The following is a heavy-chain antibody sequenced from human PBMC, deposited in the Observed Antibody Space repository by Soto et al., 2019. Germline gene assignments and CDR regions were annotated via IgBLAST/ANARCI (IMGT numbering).Heavy chain of an antibody. D-gene: IGHD2-15*01. CDR2: IKGKTDGGTT. V-gene: IGHV3-15*01. CDR3: TTDHGYCSGGSCQYYYYGMDV. CDR1: GFTFSNAW. J-gene: IGHJ6*02. Sequence: GGSLRLSCAASGFTFSNAWMSWVRQAPGKGLEWVGRIKGKTDGGTTDYAAPVKGRFTISRDDSKNTLYLQMNSLKTEDTAVYYCTTDHGYCSGGSCQYYYYGMDVWGQGTTVTVS.